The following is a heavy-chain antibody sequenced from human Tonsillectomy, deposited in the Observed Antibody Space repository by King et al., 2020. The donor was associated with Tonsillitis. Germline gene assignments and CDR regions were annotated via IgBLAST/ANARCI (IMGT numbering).Heavy chain of an antibody. J-gene: IGHJ4*02. D-gene: IGHD6-13*01. CDR1: GGSVSSGSYY. CDR2: NYYSGST. V-gene: IGHV4-61*01. CDR3: ARGREGGIFDY. Sequence: MQLQESGPGLVKPSETLSLTCNVSGGSVSSGSYYWSWIRQPPGKGLEWIGYNYYSGSTKYNPSLKSRVTISVDTSKNQFSLKLSSVTAADTAVYYCARGREGGIFDYWGQGALVTVSS.